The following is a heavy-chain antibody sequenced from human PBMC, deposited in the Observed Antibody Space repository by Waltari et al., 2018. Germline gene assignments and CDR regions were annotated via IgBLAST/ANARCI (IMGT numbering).Heavy chain of an antibody. CDR1: GFTFSSYA. J-gene: IGHJ4*02. D-gene: IGHD6-19*01. CDR3: AKRYSSGWYRLDYFDY. CDR2: IIGSGWSK. Sequence: EVQLLESGGGLVQPGGSLRLSFAASGFTFSSYAMSWVRQAHGKGLEWVSAIIGSGWSKYYADSVKGRFTISRDNSKNTLYLQMNSLRAEDTAVYYCAKRYSSGWYRLDYFDYWGQGTLVTVSS. V-gene: IGHV3-23*01.